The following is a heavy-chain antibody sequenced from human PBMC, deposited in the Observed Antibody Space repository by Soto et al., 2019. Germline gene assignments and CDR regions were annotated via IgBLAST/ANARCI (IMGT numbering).Heavy chain of an antibody. D-gene: IGHD1-1*01. CDR3: AREDWTRMGGDYYYYGMDV. CDR2: IYSGGST. CDR1: GFTVGTNY. J-gene: IGHJ6*02. Sequence: GGSLRLSCAASGFTVGTNYMSWVRQAPGKGLEWVSVIYSGGSTYYAESVKGRFTISRDNSKNTLYLQMNTLRAEDTAVYYCAREDWTRMGGDYYYYGMDVWGQGTTVTVSS. V-gene: IGHV3-53*01.